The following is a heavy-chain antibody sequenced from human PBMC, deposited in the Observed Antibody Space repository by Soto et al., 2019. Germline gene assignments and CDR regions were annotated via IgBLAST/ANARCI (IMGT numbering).Heavy chain of an antibody. J-gene: IGHJ4*02. Sequence: QVQLVESGGGVVQPGRSLRLSCAASGFTFSSYGMHWVRQAPGKGLEWVAVIWYDGSNKYYADSVKGRFTISRDNSKNTLYLQMNSLRAEDTAVYYCARGATMVRGVIITQLCDYWGQGTLVTVSS. CDR1: GFTFSSYG. CDR3: ARGATMVRGVIITQLCDY. CDR2: IWYDGSNK. V-gene: IGHV3-33*01. D-gene: IGHD3-10*01.